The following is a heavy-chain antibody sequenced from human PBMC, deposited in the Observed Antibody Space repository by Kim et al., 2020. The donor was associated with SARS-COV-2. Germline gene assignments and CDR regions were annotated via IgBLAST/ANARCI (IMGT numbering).Heavy chain of an antibody. CDR1: GFTFVNYA. Sequence: GGSLRLSCAASGFTFVNYAIHWVRQAPGKGLEWVAVISHDGNTKYYPHSVKGRFTISRDNSKNTLYLQMSSLRAEDTAVYYCAKEDYEASSCTNGICYLRFDPWGQGTLVTVSS. D-gene: IGHD2-8*01. CDR2: ISHDGNTK. J-gene: IGHJ5*02. V-gene: IGHV3-30-3*01. CDR3: AKEDYEASSCTNGICYLRFDP.